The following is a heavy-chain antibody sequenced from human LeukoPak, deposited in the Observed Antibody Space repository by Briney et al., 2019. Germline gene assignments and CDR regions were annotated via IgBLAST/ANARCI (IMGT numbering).Heavy chain of an antibody. J-gene: IGHJ4*02. CDR1: GFTFSSYE. D-gene: IGHD3-3*01. Sequence: PGGSLRLSCAASGFTFSSYEMNWVRQAPGKGLEWVSYISSSGSTIYYADSVKGRFTISRDNAKNSLYLQMNSLRAEDTAVYYCASGGLRFLEWLLFFDYWGQGTLVTVSS. V-gene: IGHV3-48*03. CDR3: ASGGLRFLEWLLFFDY. CDR2: ISSSGSTI.